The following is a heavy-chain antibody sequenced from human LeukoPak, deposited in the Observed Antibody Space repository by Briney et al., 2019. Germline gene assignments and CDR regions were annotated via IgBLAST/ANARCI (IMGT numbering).Heavy chain of an antibody. CDR2: IYSGGST. J-gene: IGHJ4*02. CDR3: ARIAPLRFLTYYFDY. CDR1: GFTFSSYS. V-gene: IGHV3-66*01. D-gene: IGHD3-3*01. Sequence: GGSLRLSCAASGFTFSSYSMNWVRQAPGKGLEWVSVIYSGGSTYYADSVKGRFTISRDNSKNTLYLQMNSLRAEDTAVYYCARIAPLRFLTYYFDYWGQGTLVTVSS.